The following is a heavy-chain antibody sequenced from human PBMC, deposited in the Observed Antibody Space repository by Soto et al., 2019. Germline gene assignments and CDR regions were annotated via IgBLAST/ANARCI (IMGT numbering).Heavy chain of an antibody. V-gene: IGHV3-23*01. D-gene: IGHD2-8*01. CDR1: GFTFSSYA. J-gene: IGHJ4*02. Sequence: GGSLRLSCAASGFTFSSYAMSWVRQAPGKGLEWVSVISGSGGSTYYADSVKGRFTISRDNSKNTLYLQMNSLIAQDTAVYYCAKGTRGYCTNGVCYTVDYWGQGTLVTVSS. CDR3: AKGTRGYCTNGVCYTVDY. CDR2: ISGSGGST.